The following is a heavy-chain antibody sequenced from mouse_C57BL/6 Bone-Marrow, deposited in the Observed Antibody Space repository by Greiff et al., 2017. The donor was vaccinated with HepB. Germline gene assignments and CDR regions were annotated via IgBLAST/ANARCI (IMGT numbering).Heavy chain of an antibody. CDR1: GFTFSDFY. Sequence: EVQVVESGGGLVQSGRSLRLSCATSGFTFSDFYMEWVRQAPGKGLEWIAASRNKANDYTTEYSASVKGRFIVSRDTSQSILYLQMNALRAEDTAIYYCARDGDYYGSRYAMDYWGQGTSVTVSS. V-gene: IGHV7-1*01. D-gene: IGHD1-1*01. J-gene: IGHJ4*01. CDR3: ARDGDYYGSRYAMDY. CDR2: SRNKANDYTT.